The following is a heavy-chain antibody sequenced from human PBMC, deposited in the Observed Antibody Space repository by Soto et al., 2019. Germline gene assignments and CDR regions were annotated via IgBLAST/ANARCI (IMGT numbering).Heavy chain of an antibody. CDR3: ARASNTAMADYYYYGMDV. CDR2: IIPILGIA. J-gene: IGHJ6*02. V-gene: IGHV1-69*02. Sequence: QVQLVQSGAEVKKPGSSVKVSCKASGGTFSSYTISWVRQAPGQGLEWMGRIIPILGIANYAQKFQGRVTITADKSPSTAYMELSSLRSEDTAVYYCARASNTAMADYYYYGMDVWGQGTTVTVSS. D-gene: IGHD5-18*01. CDR1: GGTFSSYT.